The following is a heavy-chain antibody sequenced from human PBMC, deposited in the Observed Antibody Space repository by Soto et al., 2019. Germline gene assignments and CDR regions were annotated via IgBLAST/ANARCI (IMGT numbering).Heavy chain of an antibody. CDR3: ARGLYYYDSSAYYSP. J-gene: IGHJ5*02. D-gene: IGHD3-22*01. Sequence: EVQLVESGGGLVKPGGSLRLSCAASGFTGSSYSMNWVRQAPGKGLEWVSSISSSSSYIYYADSVKGRFTISRDNAKNSLYLQMNSLRAEDTAVYYCARGLYYYDSSAYYSPWGQGTLVTVSS. CDR1: GFTGSSYS. V-gene: IGHV3-21*01. CDR2: ISSSSSYI.